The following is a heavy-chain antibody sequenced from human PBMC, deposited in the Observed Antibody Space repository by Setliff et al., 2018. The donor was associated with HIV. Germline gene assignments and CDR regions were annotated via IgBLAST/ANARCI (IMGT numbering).Heavy chain of an antibody. CDR2: IIPIFGRA. D-gene: IGHD5-18*01. CDR3: AIDPGADGFPSGYAFDI. V-gene: IGHV1-69*13. CDR1: GYSFTSYG. J-gene: IGHJ3*02. Sequence: SVKVSCKASGYSFTSYGINWVRQAPGQGLEWMGGIIPIFGRANYAQNFQGRVTITADESTSTAYMELSSLRNEDTAVYYCAIDPGADGFPSGYAFDIWGQGTMVTVSS.